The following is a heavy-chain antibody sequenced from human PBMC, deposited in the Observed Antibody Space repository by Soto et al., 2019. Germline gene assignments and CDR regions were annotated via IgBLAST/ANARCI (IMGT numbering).Heavy chain of an antibody. CDR1: GGSISSNNYY. D-gene: IGHD7-27*01. J-gene: IGHJ4*02. CDR3: ASHLRPTNWGPGYFDY. Sequence: SETLSLTCFVSGGSISSNNYYWGWIRQPPGKGLEWIGSMSYNRSTYYNPSLKSRVTISVDTSKNQFSLKLTSVTAADTAVYNCASHLRPTNWGPGYFDYCGEGPLVTVSS. V-gene: IGHV4-39*01. CDR2: MSYNRST.